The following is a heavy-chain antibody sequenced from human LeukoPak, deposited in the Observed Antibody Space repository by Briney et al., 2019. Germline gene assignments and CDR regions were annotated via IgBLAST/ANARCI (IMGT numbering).Heavy chain of an antibody. CDR2: INGDGSST. V-gene: IGHV3-74*01. CDR3: ARDWFGIES. J-gene: IGHJ4*02. CDR1: GFTFSNYW. Sequence: GGSLRLSWAASGFTFSNYWMHWVRQAPGKGLVWVSRINGDGSSTNYADSVKGRFTISRDNAKNTVNLQMNSLRAEDTAVYYCARDWFGIESWGQGTLVTVSS. D-gene: IGHD3-16*01.